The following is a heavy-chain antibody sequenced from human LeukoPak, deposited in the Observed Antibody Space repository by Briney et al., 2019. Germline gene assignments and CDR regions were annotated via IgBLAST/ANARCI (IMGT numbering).Heavy chain of an antibody. J-gene: IGHJ4*02. CDR3: VANIQLAYCGGDCYGAPDY. CDR2: IVVGSGNT. V-gene: IGHV1-58*02. Sequence: SVKVSCKASGFTFTSSAMQWVRQARGQRLEWIGWIVVGSGNTNYAQKFQERVTITRDMSTSTAYMELSSLRSEDTAAYYCVANIQLAYCGGDCYGAPDYWGQGTLVTVSS. D-gene: IGHD2-21*02. CDR1: GFTFTSSA.